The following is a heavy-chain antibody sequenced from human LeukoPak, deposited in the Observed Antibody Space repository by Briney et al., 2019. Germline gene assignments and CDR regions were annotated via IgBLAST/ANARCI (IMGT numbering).Heavy chain of an antibody. CDR1: GFTFSSYG. J-gene: IGHJ4*02. CDR3: ARERYSSDWYEGYFDY. V-gene: IGHV3-21*01. Sequence: GGSLRLSCAASGFTFSSYGMSWVRQAPGKGLEWVSAISSTGGYTYYTDSVKGRFTISRDNAKNSLYLQMNSLRAEDTAVYYCARERYSSDWYEGYFDYWGQGTLVTVSS. D-gene: IGHD6-19*01. CDR2: ISSTGGYT.